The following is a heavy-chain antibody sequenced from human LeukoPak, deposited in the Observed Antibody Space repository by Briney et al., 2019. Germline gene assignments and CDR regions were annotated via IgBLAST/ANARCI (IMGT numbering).Heavy chain of an antibody. CDR1: GYTFTSYG. D-gene: IGHD1-26*01. V-gene: IGHV1-18*01. CDR3: ARDSGSYYFGY. Sequence: ASVKVSCKASGYTFTSYGISWVRQAPGQGLEWMGWISAYNGNTNYAQKLQGRVTMTTNTSTSSAYMELRSLRSDDTAVYSCARDSGSYYFGYWGQGTLVTVSS. CDR2: ISAYNGNT. J-gene: IGHJ4*02.